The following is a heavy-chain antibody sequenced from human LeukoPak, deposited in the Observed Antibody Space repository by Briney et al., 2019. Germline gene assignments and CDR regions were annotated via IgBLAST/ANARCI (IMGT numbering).Heavy chain of an antibody. CDR1: GFTFSSYS. Sequence: GGSLRLSCAASGFTFSSYSMNWVRQAPGKGLEWVAFIRYEGNKKYYADSVKGRFTISRDNAKHSLYLQMNSLRAEDTAVYYCARVSTAMVTGYYYYYMDVWGKGTTVTVSS. D-gene: IGHD5-18*01. V-gene: IGHV3-30*02. J-gene: IGHJ6*03. CDR3: ARVSTAMVTGYYYYYMDV. CDR2: IRYEGNKK.